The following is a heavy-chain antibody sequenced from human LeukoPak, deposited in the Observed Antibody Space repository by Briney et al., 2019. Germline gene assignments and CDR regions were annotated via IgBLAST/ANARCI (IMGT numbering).Heavy chain of an antibody. J-gene: IGHJ4*02. Sequence: PGGSLRLSCAASGFTFSSYAMSWVRQAPGKGLEWVSAISGSGGSTYYADSVKGRFTISRDNSKNTLYLQMNSLRAEDTAVYYCAKHLSVAGTSPWDYWGQGTLVTVSS. V-gene: IGHV3-23*01. D-gene: IGHD6-19*01. CDR2: ISGSGGST. CDR1: GFTFSSYA. CDR3: AKHLSVAGTSPWDY.